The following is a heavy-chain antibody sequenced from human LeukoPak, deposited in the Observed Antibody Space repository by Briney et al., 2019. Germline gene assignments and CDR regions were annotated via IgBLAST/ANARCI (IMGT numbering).Heavy chain of an antibody. CDR2: IYYSGST. CDR1: GGSINTGGYY. V-gene: IGHV4-39*01. Sequence: SQTLSLTCTVSGGSINTGGYYWGWIRQPPGKGLEWIGSIYYSGSTYYNPSLKSRVTISVDTSKNQFSLKLSSVTAADTAVYYCAPQEVPAATFDYWGQGTLVTVSS. CDR3: APQEVPAATFDY. J-gene: IGHJ4*02. D-gene: IGHD2-2*01.